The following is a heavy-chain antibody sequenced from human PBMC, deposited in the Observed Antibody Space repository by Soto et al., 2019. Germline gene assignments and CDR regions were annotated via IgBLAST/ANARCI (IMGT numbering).Heavy chain of an antibody. J-gene: IGHJ4*02. Sequence: EVQLLESGGGLVQPGGSLRLSCEASGFTFSNYAMSWVRQAPGKGLEWVSGISTSGGSTYYADSVKGRFTISRDNSKNTLSLQMNSLRAEDTAVYYCAKASYYYDSSGSDYWGQGTLVTVSS. D-gene: IGHD3-22*01. CDR1: GFTFSNYA. CDR2: ISTSGGST. CDR3: AKASYYYDSSGSDY. V-gene: IGHV3-23*01.